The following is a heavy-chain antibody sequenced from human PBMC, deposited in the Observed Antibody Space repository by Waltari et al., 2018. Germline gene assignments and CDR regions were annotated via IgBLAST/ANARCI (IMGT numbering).Heavy chain of an antibody. D-gene: IGHD3-9*01. CDR1: GYTFTGYY. Sequence: QVQLVQSGAEVKKPGASVKVSCKASGYTFTGYYMHWVRQATGQGLEWMGWINPNSGGTNYVQKFQGRVTMTRDTSISTAYMELSRLRSDDTAVYYCARGVLRYFDWLFNFDYWGQGTLVTVSS. J-gene: IGHJ4*02. CDR2: INPNSGGT. V-gene: IGHV1-2*02. CDR3: ARGVLRYFDWLFNFDY.